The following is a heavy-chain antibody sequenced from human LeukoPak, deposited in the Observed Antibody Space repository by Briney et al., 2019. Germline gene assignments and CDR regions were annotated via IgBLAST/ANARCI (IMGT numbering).Heavy chain of an antibody. V-gene: IGHV3-21*01. CDR1: GFTFSSYY. J-gene: IGHJ4*02. CDR2: ISSSSSYK. CDR3: ARDNELAAAGTFDY. Sequence: GGSLRLSCAASGFTFSSYYMNWVRQALGKGLEWVSSISSSSSYKYYADSVKGRFTISRDNAKTSLYLQMNSLRAEDTAVYYCARDNELAAAGTFDYWGQGTLVTVSS. D-gene: IGHD6-13*01.